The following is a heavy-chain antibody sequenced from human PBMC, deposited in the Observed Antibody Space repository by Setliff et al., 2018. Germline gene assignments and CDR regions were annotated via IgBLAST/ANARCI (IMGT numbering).Heavy chain of an antibody. V-gene: IGHV3-30*04. D-gene: IGHD2-15*01. J-gene: IGHJ4*02. CDR1: GFLYSNNA. Sequence: GVSLRLSCAASGFLYSNNAFHWVRQTPAKGLEWVAVISYDETITHYVDAVKGRFSISRDNSQNTLYLQLNSLRAEYTAIYYCAGGSPSSLDYWGQGTLVTVSS. CDR2: ISYDETIT. CDR3: AGGSPSSLDY.